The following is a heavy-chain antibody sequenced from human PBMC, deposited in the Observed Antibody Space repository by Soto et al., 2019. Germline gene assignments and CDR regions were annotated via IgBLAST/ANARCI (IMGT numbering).Heavy chain of an antibody. CDR1: GYTFSDYG. CDR3: VRDSPIGSVFSGHDDIDS. D-gene: IGHD5-12*01. CDR2: INTFNGNT. V-gene: IGHV1-18*01. Sequence: ASVKVSCKTSGYTFSDYGVSWVRQAPGQGLQWMGWINTFNGNTKYEQNFQGRVTITADKSTTTAYMEVSSLRPEDTAMYYCVRDSPIGSVFSGHDDIDSWGQGTPVTVSS. J-gene: IGHJ4*02.